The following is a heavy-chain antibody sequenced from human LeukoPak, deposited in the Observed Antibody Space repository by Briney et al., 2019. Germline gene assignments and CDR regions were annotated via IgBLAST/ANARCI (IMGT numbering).Heavy chain of an antibody. V-gene: IGHV3-30-3*01. CDR2: ISYDGSNK. Sequence: GGSLRLSCAASGFTFSSYAMHWVRQAPGKGLEWVAVISYDGSNKYYADSVKARFTISGDNFKNTLFLEMNSLRAEDTAVYYCANFFGSGSYYNFWGQGTLVTVSS. D-gene: IGHD3-10*01. CDR3: ANFFGSGSYYNF. CDR1: GFTFSSYA. J-gene: IGHJ4*02.